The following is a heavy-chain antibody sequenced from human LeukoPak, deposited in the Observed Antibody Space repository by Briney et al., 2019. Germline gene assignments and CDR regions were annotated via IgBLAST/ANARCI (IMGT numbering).Heavy chain of an antibody. D-gene: IGHD3-3*01. CDR3: ARDSVEGFFFGF. CDR1: GYTFSGYY. Sequence: ASVKVSCKASGYTFSGYYMHWVRQAPGQGLEWMGWINPNNGGTNYAQKFQGRVTMTRDTSISTAYMDLSRLRSDDTAVYYCARDSVEGFFFGFWGQGTLATVSS. V-gene: IGHV1-2*02. J-gene: IGHJ4*02. CDR2: INPNNGGT.